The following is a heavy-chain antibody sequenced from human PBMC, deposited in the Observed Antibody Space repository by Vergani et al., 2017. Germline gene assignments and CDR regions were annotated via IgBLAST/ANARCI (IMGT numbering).Heavy chain of an antibody. CDR1: GYTLTELS. V-gene: IGHV1-24*01. J-gene: IGHJ4*02. Sequence: QVQLVQSGAEVKKPGASVKVSCKVSGYTLTELSMHWVRQAPGKGLEWMGGLDPEDGETIYAQKFQGRVTTTEDTSTDTAYMELSSLRSEDTAVYYCATDSLKLSGSYEFWGQGTLVTVSS. CDR3: ATDSLKLSGSYEF. CDR2: LDPEDGET. D-gene: IGHD1-26*01.